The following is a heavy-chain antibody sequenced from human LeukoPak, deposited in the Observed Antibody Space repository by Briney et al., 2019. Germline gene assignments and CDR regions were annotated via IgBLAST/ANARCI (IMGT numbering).Heavy chain of an antibody. CDR1: RFTFSSYW. J-gene: IGHJ6*02. Sequence: PGGSLRPSCAASRFTFSSYWMNWVHQAPGKGLEWVANIRQDGSEKYYVDSVKGRFTISRDNAKNSLYLQMNSLRAEDTAVYYCARGSTVTTMGYYYGMDVWGQGTTVTVSS. CDR2: IRQDGSEK. V-gene: IGHV3-7*01. D-gene: IGHD4-17*01. CDR3: ARGSTVTTMGYYYGMDV.